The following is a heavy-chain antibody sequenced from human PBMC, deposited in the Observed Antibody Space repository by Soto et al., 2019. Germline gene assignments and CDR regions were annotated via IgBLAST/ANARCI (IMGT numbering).Heavy chain of an antibody. J-gene: IGHJ4*01. CDR1: GGTFSSYA. V-gene: IGHV1-69*05. CDR3: ASQIITFAVLFRLGGGYFAY. CDR2: IIPIFGTA. D-gene: IGHD3-16*01. Sequence: QVQLVQSGAEVKKPGSSVKVSCKASGGTFSSYAISWVRQAPGQGLEWMGGIIPIFGTANYAQKFQGRVTLTPDASTSTAHLELRSLRSADSAVYYCASQIITFAVLFRLGGGYFAYCGHGTLVTLSS.